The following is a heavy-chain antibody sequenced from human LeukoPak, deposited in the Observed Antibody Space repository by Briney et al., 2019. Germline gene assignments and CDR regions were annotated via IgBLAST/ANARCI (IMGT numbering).Heavy chain of an antibody. CDR2: IRGDGSRK. V-gene: IGHV3-7*01. Sequence: GGSLRLSCAASGFNFNNYWMTWVRQAPGKGLEWVANIRGDGSRKYYLDSVEGRFTISRDNAQNSPFLQMSSLRADDTAVYYCVRDANYHDGSNYYDVLDIWGQGTMVTVSS. D-gene: IGHD3-22*01. CDR3: VRDANYHDGSNYYDVLDI. J-gene: IGHJ3*02. CDR1: GFNFNNYW.